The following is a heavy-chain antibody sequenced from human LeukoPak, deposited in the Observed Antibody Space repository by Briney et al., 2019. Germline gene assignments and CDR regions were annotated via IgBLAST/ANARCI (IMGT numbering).Heavy chain of an antibody. D-gene: IGHD2-15*01. CDR3: ARGAYCCGSSCYSDWFDP. V-gene: IGHV1-69*04. Sequence: SVSVSSTASGGTFTTYAFSSVRQAPGQPLEWMGRIIPIFAIANYAQKFQGRVTITADKSTSTAYMVLSSLRCEDTAVYYCARGAYCCGSSCYSDWFDPWGQGTMVTVSS. CDR2: IIPIFAIA. J-gene: IGHJ5*02. CDR1: GGTFTTYA.